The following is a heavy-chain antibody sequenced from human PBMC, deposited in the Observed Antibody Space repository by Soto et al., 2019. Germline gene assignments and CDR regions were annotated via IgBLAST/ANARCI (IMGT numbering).Heavy chain of an antibody. CDR3: ASTVVPGY. V-gene: IGHV3-74*01. J-gene: IGHJ4*02. D-gene: IGHD2-15*01. Sequence: EVQLVESGGGLVQPGGSLRLSCAVSGFTFSSDWMHWVRQAPGKGLVWVSRIQSDGISTSYADSVQGRFTISRDNDKNTLYLQMNSLRAEDTAVYYCASTVVPGYWGQGTLVTVSS. CDR2: IQSDGIST. CDR1: GFTFSSDW.